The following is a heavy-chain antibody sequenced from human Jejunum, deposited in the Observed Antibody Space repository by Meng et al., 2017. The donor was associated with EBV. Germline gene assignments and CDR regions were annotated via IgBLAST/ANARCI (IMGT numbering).Heavy chain of an antibody. CDR2: INTRTGNP. V-gene: IGHV7-4-1*02. J-gene: IGHJ4*02. CDR3: ASDISTATFGY. CDR1: GYTFSRYA. D-gene: IGHD2-21*02. Sequence: QVQLVQSGSELKKPGASVKVSCKASGYTFSRYAMNWVRQAPRQGLEWMGWINTRTGNPAYAQGFTGRFVFSLDTSVSTAYLQISSLKAEDTAVYYCASDISTATFGYWGQGTLVTVSS.